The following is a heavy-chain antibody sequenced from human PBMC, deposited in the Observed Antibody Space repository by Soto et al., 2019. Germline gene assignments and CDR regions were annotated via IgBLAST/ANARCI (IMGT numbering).Heavy chain of an antibody. D-gene: IGHD2-15*01. J-gene: IGHJ4*02. CDR3: ARAYGSYADY. Sequence: SETLSLTCTVSGGSISSYYWSWIRQPPGKGLEWIGYIHYSGSTNYNPSLKSRVTISVDTSKNQFSLKLSSVTAADTAVYYCARAYGSYADYWGQGALVTVSS. CDR1: GGSISSYY. V-gene: IGHV4-59*01. CDR2: IHYSGST.